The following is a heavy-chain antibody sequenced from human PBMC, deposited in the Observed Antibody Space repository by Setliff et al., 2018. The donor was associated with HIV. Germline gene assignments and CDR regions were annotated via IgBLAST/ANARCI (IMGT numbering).Heavy chain of an antibody. Sequence: PSETLSLTCTVSGGSISSDDYSWNWIRQPAGKGLEWIGRIYTSGSTNYNPSLKSRVTISVDTSKNQFSLTLGSVTAADTAVYYCARSRMVRGVIFDPWGQGILVTVSS. V-gene: IGHV4-61*02. D-gene: IGHD3-10*01. CDR1: GGSISSDDYS. CDR2: IYTSGST. CDR3: ARSRMVRGVIFDP. J-gene: IGHJ5*02.